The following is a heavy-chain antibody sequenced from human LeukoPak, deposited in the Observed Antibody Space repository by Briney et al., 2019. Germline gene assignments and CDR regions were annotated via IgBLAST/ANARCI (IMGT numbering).Heavy chain of an antibody. V-gene: IGHV3-7*01. CDR2: IDQDGSEK. CDR3: ARAGQVGTADY. Sequence: GGSLRLSCAASGFTFTTYWMSWVRQAPGEGLEWVANIDQDGSEKYYVDSVKGRFTISRDNAKNSLYLQMNSLRAEDTAVYYCARAGQVGTADYWGQGTLVTVSS. J-gene: IGHJ4*02. CDR1: GFTFTTYW. D-gene: IGHD1-26*01.